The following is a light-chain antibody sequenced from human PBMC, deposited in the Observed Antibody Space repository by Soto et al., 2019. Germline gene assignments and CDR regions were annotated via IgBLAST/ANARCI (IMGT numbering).Light chain of an antibody. J-gene: IGLJ3*02. CDR3: ETWDSNSRV. V-gene: IGLV4-60*02. CDR1: SGHSSNI. CDR2: LERSGSY. Sequence: QPVLTQSSSASASLGSSVKLTCTLSSGHSSNIIAWHQQQPGKAPRHLMKLERSGSYNKGSGVPDRFSGSSSGADRYLAISSLQFEDEADYYCETWDSNSRVFGGGTKLTVL.